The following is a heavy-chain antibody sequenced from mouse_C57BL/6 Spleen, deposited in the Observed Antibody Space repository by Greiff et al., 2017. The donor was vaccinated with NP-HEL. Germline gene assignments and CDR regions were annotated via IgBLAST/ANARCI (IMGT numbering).Heavy chain of an antibody. V-gene: IGHV1-4*01. D-gene: IGHD1-1*01. CDR2: INPSSGYT. CDR3: ARSPHYYGSSYLWYFDV. Sequence: QVQLQQSGAELARPGASVKMSCKASGYTFTSYTMHWVKQRPGQGLEWIGYINPSSGYTKYNQKFKDKATLTADKSSSTAYMQLSSLTSEDSAVDYCARSPHYYGSSYLWYFDVWGTGTTVTVSS. CDR1: GYTFTSYT. J-gene: IGHJ1*03.